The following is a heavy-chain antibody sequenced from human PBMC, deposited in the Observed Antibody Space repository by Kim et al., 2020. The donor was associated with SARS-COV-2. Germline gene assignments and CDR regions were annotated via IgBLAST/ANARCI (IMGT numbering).Heavy chain of an antibody. D-gene: IGHD2-2*01. J-gene: IGHJ3*02. Sequence: GGSPRLSCAASGFTFSTYAMSWVRQAPGKGLEWVSAISGSGGNTYYAESVKGRFTISRDNSKNTLYLQLNGLRAEDTAVYYCAKGPVLVPAARPNIWGQG. CDR1: GFTFSTYA. CDR2: ISGSGGNT. CDR3: AKGPVLVPAARPNI. V-gene: IGHV3-23*01.